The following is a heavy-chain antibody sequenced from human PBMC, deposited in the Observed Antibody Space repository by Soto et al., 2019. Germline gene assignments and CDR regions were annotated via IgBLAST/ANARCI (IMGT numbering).Heavy chain of an antibody. J-gene: IGHJ6*03. V-gene: IGHV3-48*01. CDR3: ARDVGPRIFSSSQKPYYYYYYMDV. Sequence: GGSLRLSCAASGFTFSSYSMNWVRQAPGKGLEWVSYISSSSSTIYYADSVKGRFTISRDNAKNSLYLQMNSLRAEDTAVYYCARDVGPRIFSSSQKPYYYYYYMDVWGKGTTVTVSS. CDR1: GFTFSSYS. D-gene: IGHD6-6*01. CDR2: ISSSSSTI.